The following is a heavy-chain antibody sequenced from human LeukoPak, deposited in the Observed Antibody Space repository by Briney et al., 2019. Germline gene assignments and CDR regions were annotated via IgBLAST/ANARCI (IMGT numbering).Heavy chain of an antibody. CDR3: AKDPAYSGSYPGMDY. D-gene: IGHD1-26*01. V-gene: IGHV3-30*18. CDR2: ISYDGSNK. J-gene: IGHJ4*02. CDR1: GFTFSSYG. Sequence: PGGSLRLSCAASGFTFSSYGMHWVRQAPGKGLEWVAVISYDGSNKYYADSVKGRSTISRDNSKNTLYLQMNSLRAEDTAVYYCAKDPAYSGSYPGMDYWGQGTLVTVSS.